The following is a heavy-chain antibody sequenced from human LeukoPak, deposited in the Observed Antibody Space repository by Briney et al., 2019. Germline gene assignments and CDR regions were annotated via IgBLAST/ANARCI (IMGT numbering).Heavy chain of an antibody. D-gene: IGHD3-16*02. CDR2: IYYSGST. Sequence: SSETLSLTCAVYGGSFSSYYWSWIRQPPGKGLEWIGYIYYSGSTNYNPSLKSRVTISVDTSKNQFSLNLSSVTAADTAVYYCARHELRLGELSLAQWGQGTLVTVSS. CDR1: GGSFSSYY. CDR3: ARHELRLGELSLAQ. V-gene: IGHV4-59*08. J-gene: IGHJ4*02.